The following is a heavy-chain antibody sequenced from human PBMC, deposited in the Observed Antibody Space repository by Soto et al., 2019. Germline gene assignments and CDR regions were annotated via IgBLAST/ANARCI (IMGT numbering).Heavy chain of an antibody. Sequence: QVQLQESGPGLVKPSETLSLTCTVSGGSVSSGTYYWSWVRQPPGKGLEWIGYINYSGNTNYNPSLKSRVTIAVDTSKNQFSLKLTSVTAADTAVYYCATLTHPGRNYYYGMDVWGQGTTVTVSS. CDR1: GGSVSSGTYY. J-gene: IGHJ6*02. CDR2: INYSGNT. V-gene: IGHV4-61*01. D-gene: IGHD1-1*01. CDR3: ATLTHPGRNYYYGMDV.